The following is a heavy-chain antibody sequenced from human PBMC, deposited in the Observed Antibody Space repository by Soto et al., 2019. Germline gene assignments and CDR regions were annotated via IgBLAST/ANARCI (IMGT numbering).Heavy chain of an antibody. V-gene: IGHV4-59*08. CDR3: AMTKSTLHNWFDP. CDR1: GGSIRGYY. Sequence: QVQLQESGPGLVKPSETLSLTCTVSGGSIRGYYWSWIRQTPGKGLEWVGHIYYTGSTNYNPSLKSRLTISVDTSKNQFYLKLSSVTAADTPMYYCAMTKSTLHNWFDPWGQGTQVTVSS. J-gene: IGHJ5*02. CDR2: IYYTGST.